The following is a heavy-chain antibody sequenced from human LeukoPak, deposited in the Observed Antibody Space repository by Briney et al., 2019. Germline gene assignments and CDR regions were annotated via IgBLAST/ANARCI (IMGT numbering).Heavy chain of an antibody. Sequence: AGGSLRLSCAASGFTVSSNYMSWVRQAPGKGLEWVSAISGSGGSTYYADSVKGRFTISRDNSKNTLYLQMNSLRVEDTAVYYCAKNPYYYDSSGYPHWGQGTLVTVSS. D-gene: IGHD3-22*01. J-gene: IGHJ4*02. CDR2: ISGSGGST. V-gene: IGHV3-23*01. CDR3: AKNPYYYDSSGYPH. CDR1: GFTVSSNY.